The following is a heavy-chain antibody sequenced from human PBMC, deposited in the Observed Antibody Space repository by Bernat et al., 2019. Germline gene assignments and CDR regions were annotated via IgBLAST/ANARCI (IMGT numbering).Heavy chain of an antibody. J-gene: IGHJ4*02. CDR1: GFTFSSYA. V-gene: IGHV3-30-3*01. CDR2: ISYDGSNK. Sequence: QVQLVESGGGVVQPGRSLRLSCAASGFTFSSYAMHWVRQAPGKGLEWVAVISYDGSNKYYADSVKGRFTISRDNSKNTLYLQMNSLRAEDTAVYYCARGIPQNDFWSGYYFLDYWGQGTLVTVSS. D-gene: IGHD3-3*01. CDR3: ARGIPQNDFWSGYYFLDY.